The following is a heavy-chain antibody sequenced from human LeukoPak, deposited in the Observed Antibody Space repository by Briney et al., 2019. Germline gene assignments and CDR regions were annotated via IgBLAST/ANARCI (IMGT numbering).Heavy chain of an antibody. Sequence: GGSLRLSCAASGFTFSSYEMNWVRQAPGKGLEWVSYISSSGSTIYYADSVKGRFTISRDNAKNSLYLQMNSLRAEDTAVYYCARDGKQWLSEIDAFDIRGQGTMVTVSS. D-gene: IGHD6-19*01. CDR3: ARDGKQWLSEIDAFDI. CDR2: ISSSGSTI. J-gene: IGHJ3*02. CDR1: GFTFSSYE. V-gene: IGHV3-48*03.